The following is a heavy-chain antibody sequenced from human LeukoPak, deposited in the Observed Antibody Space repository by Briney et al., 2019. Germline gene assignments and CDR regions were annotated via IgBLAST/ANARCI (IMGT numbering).Heavy chain of an antibody. CDR1: GFTFSSYW. CDR3: ARDSPPDY. J-gene: IGHJ4*02. CDR2: ISSDGSST. V-gene: IGHV3-74*01. Sequence: PGGSLRLSCAASGFTFSSYWMHWVRQVPGKGLVWVSRISSDGSSTSYADSVKGRFTVSRDNAKNSLFLQMNSLRAEDTAVYYCARDSPPDYWGQGTLVTVSS.